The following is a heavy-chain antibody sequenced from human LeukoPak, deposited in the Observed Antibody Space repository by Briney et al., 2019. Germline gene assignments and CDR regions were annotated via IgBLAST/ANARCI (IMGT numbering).Heavy chain of an antibody. V-gene: IGHV3-23*01. J-gene: IGHJ4*02. Sequence: GALRLSCAASGFTFSNYAMTWVRQAQGKGLQWVSAITGSGGSTYYADFVKGRFAISRDNSKNTLYLQMNSLRAEDTAVYYCATLMRGPTGYSGYGGEDYWGQGTLVTVSS. D-gene: IGHD5-12*01. CDR1: GFTFSNYA. CDR3: ATLMRGPTGYSGYGGEDY. CDR2: ITGSGGST.